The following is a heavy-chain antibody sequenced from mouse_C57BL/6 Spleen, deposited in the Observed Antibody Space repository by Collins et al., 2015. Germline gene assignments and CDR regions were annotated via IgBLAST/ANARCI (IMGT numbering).Heavy chain of an antibody. D-gene: IGHD1-1*01. CDR3: ARKGLLPYGYFDV. V-gene: IGHV1-64*01. J-gene: IGHJ1*03. CDR2: IHPNSGST. CDR1: GYTFTSYW. Sequence: QVQLQQPGAELVKPGASVKLSCKASGYTFTSYWMHWVKQGPGQGLEWIGMIHPNSGSTNYNEKFKEQGHTDCSKSSSTAYMQLSSLTSEDSAVYYCARKGLLPYGYFDVWGTGTTVNRL.